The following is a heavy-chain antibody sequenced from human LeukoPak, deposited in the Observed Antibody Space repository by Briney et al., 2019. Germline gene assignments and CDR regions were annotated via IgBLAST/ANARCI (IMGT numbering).Heavy chain of an antibody. CDR3: ARDRVAAGLREGFDP. CDR2: IYHSGST. J-gene: IGHJ5*02. CDR1: GGSISSGGYS. D-gene: IGHD6-13*01. V-gene: IGHV4-30-2*01. Sequence: SQTLSLTCAVSGGSISSGGYSWSWIRQPPGKGLEWIGYIYHSGSTYYNPSLKSRVTISVDRSKNQFSLKLSSVTAADTAVYYCARDRVAAGLREGFDPWGQGTLVTVSS.